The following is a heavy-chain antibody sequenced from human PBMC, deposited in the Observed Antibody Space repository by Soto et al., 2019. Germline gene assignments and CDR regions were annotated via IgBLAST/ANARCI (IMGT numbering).Heavy chain of an antibody. D-gene: IGHD5-18*01. CDR2: ISRSSSYI. J-gene: IGHJ4*02. V-gene: IGHV3-21*01. CDR3: ARGYSYWDY. CDR1: GFIFSSYT. Sequence: EVQLVESGGGLVKPGGSLRLSCAASGFIFSSYTMNWVRQAPGKGLEWVSSISRSSSYIYYADSVKGRFTISRDNGKTSLYLQMTSLRAEDTAVSYCARGYSYWDYWGQGSRVTFSS.